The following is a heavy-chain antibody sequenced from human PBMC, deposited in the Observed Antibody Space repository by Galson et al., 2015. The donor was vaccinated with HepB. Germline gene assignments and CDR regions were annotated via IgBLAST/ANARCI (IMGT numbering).Heavy chain of an antibody. CDR1: GYTFTTYA. Sequence: SVKVSCKASGYTFTTYAMHWVRQAPGQRLEWMGWINAGNGNTKYSQKFQGRVTITRDTSASTAYMELSSLRSEDTAVYYCAREHIAEPGHVWGQGTMVTVSS. CDR3: AREHIAEPGHV. V-gene: IGHV1-3*01. CDR2: INAGNGNT. J-gene: IGHJ3*01. D-gene: IGHD2-21*01.